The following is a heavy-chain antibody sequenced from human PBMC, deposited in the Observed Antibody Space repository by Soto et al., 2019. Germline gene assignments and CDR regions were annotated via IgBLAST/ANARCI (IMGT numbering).Heavy chain of an antibody. CDR3: ARITIFGVVIRYGMDV. V-gene: IGHV4-39*01. CDR2: IYYSGST. CDR1: GGSISSSSYY. J-gene: IGHJ6*02. D-gene: IGHD3-3*01. Sequence: QLQLQESGPGLVKPSETLSLTCTVSGGSISSSSYYWGWIRQPPGKGLEWIGSIYYSGSTYYNPSLKSRGTISVDTSKNPFSLKLSSVTAADTAVYYCARITIFGVVIRYGMDVWGQGTTVTVSS.